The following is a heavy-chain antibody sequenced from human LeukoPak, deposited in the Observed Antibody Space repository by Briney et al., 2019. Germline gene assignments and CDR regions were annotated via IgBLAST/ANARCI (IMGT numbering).Heavy chain of an antibody. CDR3: ARQADYNVLTGYFKGHLDY. J-gene: IGHJ4*02. V-gene: IGHV1-2*02. CDR1: GYTFTGYY. Sequence: ASVKVSCKASGYTFTGYYMHWVRQAPGQGLEWMGWINPNSGGTNYAQKFQGRVTMTRDTSTSTAYMELSRLRSDDTAVYYCARQADYNVLTGYFKGHLDYWGQGTLVTVSS. CDR2: INPNSGGT. D-gene: IGHD3-9*01.